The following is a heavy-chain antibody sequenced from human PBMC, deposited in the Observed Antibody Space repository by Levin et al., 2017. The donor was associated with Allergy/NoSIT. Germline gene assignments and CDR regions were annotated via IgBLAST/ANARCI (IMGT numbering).Heavy chain of an antibody. Sequence: SETLSLTCAVYGGSFSGYYWSWIRQSPGKGMEWIGEINQGGSTNYNPSLRSRVTISVDTSKNQFSLKLTSVTAADTAVYYCARGYGSGSYYHYWGQGTLVTVSS. CDR2: INQGGST. CDR3: ARGYGSGSYYHY. CDR1: GGSFSGYY. D-gene: IGHD3-10*01. V-gene: IGHV4-34*01. J-gene: IGHJ4*02.